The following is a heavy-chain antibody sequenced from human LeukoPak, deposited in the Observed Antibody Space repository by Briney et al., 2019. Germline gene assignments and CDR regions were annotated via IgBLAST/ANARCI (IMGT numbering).Heavy chain of an antibody. CDR1: GGSISSYY. Sequence: SETLSLTCTVSGGSISSYYWSWIRQPPGKGLEWIGYIYYSGSTNYNPSLKSRVTISVDTSKNQFSLKLSSVTAADTAVYYCARDRAADDAFDIWGQGTMVTVSS. V-gene: IGHV4-59*01. J-gene: IGHJ3*02. CDR2: IYYSGST. CDR3: ARDRAADDAFDI. D-gene: IGHD3-10*01.